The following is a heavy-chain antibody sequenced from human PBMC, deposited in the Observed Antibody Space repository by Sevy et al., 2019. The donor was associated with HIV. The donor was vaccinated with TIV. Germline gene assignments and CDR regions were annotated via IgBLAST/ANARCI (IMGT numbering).Heavy chain of an antibody. V-gene: IGHV1-2*02. D-gene: IGHD3-16*01. CDR2: MNPNSGGT. CDR1: GYTFTGYY. Sequence: ASVKVSCKASGYTFTGYYMHWVRQAPGQGLEWMGWMNPNSGGTNYAQKFQGRVTMTRDTSISTAYMELSRLRSDDTAVYYCGVGDYYYYYMDVWGKGTTVTVSS. CDR3: GVGDYYYYYMDV. J-gene: IGHJ6*03.